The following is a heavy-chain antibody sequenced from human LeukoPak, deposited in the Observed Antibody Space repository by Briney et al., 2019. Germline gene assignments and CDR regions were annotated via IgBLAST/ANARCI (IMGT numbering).Heavy chain of an antibody. CDR3: ARELLTYYYDSSGYPDAFDI. J-gene: IGHJ3*02. CDR1: GFAFRNYW. D-gene: IGHD3-22*01. CDR2: INPDGSTT. V-gene: IGHV3-74*01. Sequence: GGSLRLSCVASGFAFRNYWMYWVRQGPGKGLVWLSRINPDGSTTTYADSVKGRSTISRDNSKNTLYLQMNSLRAEDTAVYYCARELLTYYYDSSGYPDAFDIWGQGTMVTVSS.